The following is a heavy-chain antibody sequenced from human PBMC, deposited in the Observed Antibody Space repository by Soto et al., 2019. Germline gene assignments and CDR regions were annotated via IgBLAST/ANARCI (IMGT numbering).Heavy chain of an antibody. CDR3: AREGTYDSSGYYLGFDY. J-gene: IGHJ4*02. Sequence: QVQLQESGPGLVKPSGTLSLTCAVSGGSISSSNWWSWVRQPPGKGLEWIGEIYHSGSTNYNPSLKSRFTISVDKSKNQFSLKLSSVTAADTAVYYCAREGTYDSSGYYLGFDYWGQGTLVTVSS. D-gene: IGHD3-22*01. CDR2: IYHSGST. CDR1: GGSISSSNW. V-gene: IGHV4-4*02.